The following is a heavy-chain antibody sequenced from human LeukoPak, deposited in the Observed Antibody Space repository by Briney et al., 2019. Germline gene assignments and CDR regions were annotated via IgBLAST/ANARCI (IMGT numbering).Heavy chain of an antibody. CDR2: ISNDGGST. CDR1: GFTFSSHA. V-gene: IGHV3-64*04. Sequence: GSLRLSCSGSGFTFSSHAMHWVRQAPGKGLQYVSGISNDGGSTYYADLVKGRFTISRDNSNNTLYLQMNSLRAEDTAVYYCATNWGWGVFDIWGQGTMATVSS. D-gene: IGHD7-27*01. CDR3: ATNWGWGVFDI. J-gene: IGHJ3*02.